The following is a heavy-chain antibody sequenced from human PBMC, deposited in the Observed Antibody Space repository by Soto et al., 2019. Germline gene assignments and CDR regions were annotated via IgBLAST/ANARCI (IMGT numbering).Heavy chain of an antibody. D-gene: IGHD6-6*01. Sequence: GGSLRLSSVASGSSLDSYTMNWVRHAPGKGMEWVSSISSGCRFIYYADSVKGRFTISRGNAKNSLCLQMSSLRVDDTALYYWARRLFYPFGETYSSSLFALWGQGSPVTVPQ. CDR1: GSSLDSYT. V-gene: IGHV3-21*01. CDR3: ARRLFYPFGETYSSSLFAL. J-gene: IGHJ4*02. CDR2: ISSGCRFI.